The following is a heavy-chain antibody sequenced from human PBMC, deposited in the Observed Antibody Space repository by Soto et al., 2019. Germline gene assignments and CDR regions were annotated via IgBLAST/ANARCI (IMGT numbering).Heavy chain of an antibody. Sequence: EGQLLESGGGLVQPGGSLRLSCAASGFTFSSYAMSWVRQTPAQGLEWVSTISGTGRTTYYADSVKGRFTISRDNSKNTLYLQMNSLRAEDTAVYYCGPPLPHFAWLPRGDYWGQGTLVSVSS. CDR1: GFTFSSYA. D-gene: IGHD3-9*01. V-gene: IGHV3-23*01. CDR3: GPPLPHFAWLPRGDY. J-gene: IGHJ4*02. CDR2: ISGTGRTT.